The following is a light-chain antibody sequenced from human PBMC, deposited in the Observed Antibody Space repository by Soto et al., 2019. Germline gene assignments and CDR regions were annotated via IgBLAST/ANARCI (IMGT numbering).Light chain of an antibody. V-gene: IGLV1-47*01. J-gene: IGLJ3*02. CDR3: ASWDDTLSGRV. Sequence: QSVLTQPPSASGTPGQRVTISCTGSSSDIGSNYVYWYQQLPEMAPKLLIYKNDQRPSGISERFSGSKSGTSASLAISGLRTEDEANHYCASWDDTLSGRVFGGGTKVTVL. CDR1: SSDIGSNY. CDR2: KND.